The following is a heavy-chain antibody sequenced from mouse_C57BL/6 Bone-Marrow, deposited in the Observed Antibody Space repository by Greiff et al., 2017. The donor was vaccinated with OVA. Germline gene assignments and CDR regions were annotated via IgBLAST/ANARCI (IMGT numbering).Heavy chain of an antibody. V-gene: IGHV7-3*01. CDR3: ARYRKFFDY. J-gene: IGHJ2*01. Sequence: EVNLVESGGGLVQPGGSLSLSCAASGFTFTDYYMSWVRQPPGKALEWLGFIRNKANGYTTEYSASVKGRFTISRDNSQSILYLQMNALRAEDSATYYCARYRKFFDYWGQGTTLTVSS. CDR1: GFTFTDYY. CDR2: IRNKANGYTT.